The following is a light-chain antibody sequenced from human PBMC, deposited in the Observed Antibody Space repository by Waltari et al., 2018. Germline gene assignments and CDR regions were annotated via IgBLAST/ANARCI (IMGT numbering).Light chain of an antibody. CDR2: DVS. V-gene: IGLV2-14*03. Sequence: QSALTQPASVSGSPGQSITISCTGPSVDVGGYNYVSWYQRHPGKAPKLLFYDVSDRPSGISNRFSGSKSDNTASLTISGLQAEDEADYYCSSYRSSYQVFGGGTKLTVL. CDR1: SVDVGGYNY. J-gene: IGLJ3*02. CDR3: SSYRSSYQV.